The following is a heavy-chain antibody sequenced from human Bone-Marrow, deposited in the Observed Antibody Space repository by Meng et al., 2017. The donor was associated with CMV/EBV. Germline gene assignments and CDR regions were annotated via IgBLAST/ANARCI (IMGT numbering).Heavy chain of an antibody. V-gene: IGHV1-69*10. D-gene: IGHD3-3*01. CDR3: ARDDTQYYDFWSDAFDI. Sequence: SVKVSCKASGGTFSSYAISWVRQAPGQGLEWMGGIIPILGIANYAQKFQGRVTITADKSTSTAYMELSSLRSEDTALYYCARDDTQYYDFWSDAFDIWGQGPMVTVSS. CDR1: GGTFSSYA. CDR2: IIPILGIA. J-gene: IGHJ3*02.